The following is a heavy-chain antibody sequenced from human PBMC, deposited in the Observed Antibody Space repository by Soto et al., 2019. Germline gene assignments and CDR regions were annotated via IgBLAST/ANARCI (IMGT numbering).Heavy chain of an antibody. D-gene: IGHD5-18*01. CDR3: ARERVTFLFTRRRENNWFDP. Sequence: QVPLVQSGAEVKKPGASVKVSCKASGYTFTSYDINWVRQATGQGLEWMGWMNPNSGNTGYAQKFQGRVTMTRNTSISTAYMELSSLRSEDTAVYYCARERVTFLFTRRRENNWFDPWGQGTLVTVSS. CDR1: GYTFTSYD. V-gene: IGHV1-8*01. CDR2: MNPNSGNT. J-gene: IGHJ5*02.